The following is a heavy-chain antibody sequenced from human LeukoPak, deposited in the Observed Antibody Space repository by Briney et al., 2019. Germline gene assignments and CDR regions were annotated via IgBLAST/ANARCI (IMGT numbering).Heavy chain of an antibody. J-gene: IGHJ4*02. Sequence: QPGGSLRLSCAASGFTFSSYAMSWVRQAPGKGLEWVSAISGSGGSTYYADSVKGRFTISRDNSKNTLYLQMNSLRAEDTAVYYCASMTTYYDYLWGSYRPYYFDYWGQGTLVTVSS. CDR1: GFTFSSYA. CDR3: ASMTTYYDYLWGSYRPYYFDY. V-gene: IGHV3-23*01. CDR2: ISGSGGST. D-gene: IGHD3-16*02.